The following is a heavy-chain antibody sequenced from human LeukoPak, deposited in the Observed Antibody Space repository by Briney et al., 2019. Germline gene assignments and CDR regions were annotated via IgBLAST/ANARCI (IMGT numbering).Heavy chain of an antibody. CDR2: IYYSGST. CDR1: GGSISSGDYY. Sequence: SQTLSLTCTVSGGSISSGDYYWSWIRQPPGKGLEWIGYIYYSGSTYYNPSLKSRVTISVDTSRNQFSLKLSSVTAAATAVYSCARGTLNGFAPWAKGPLVTVSS. D-gene: IGHD1-7*01. V-gene: IGHV4-30-4*01. CDR3: ARGTLNGFAP. J-gene: IGHJ5*02.